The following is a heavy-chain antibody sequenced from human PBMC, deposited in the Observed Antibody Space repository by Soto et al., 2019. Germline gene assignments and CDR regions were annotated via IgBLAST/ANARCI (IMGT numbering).Heavy chain of an antibody. CDR2: IYYTGKT. D-gene: IGHD1-26*01. CDR1: GGSLNIGGYY. CDR3: ARDATSAPGWFDP. V-gene: IGHV4-31*03. J-gene: IGHJ5*02. Sequence: QVKLQESGPGLVKPSQTLSLTCTVSGGSLNIGGYYWTWIRQHPGKGLEWIGYIYYTGKTYYNPSLKSRVTXSXDXXKDQCSLKLTSVTAADTAVYYCARDATSAPGWFDPWGQGTLVTVSS.